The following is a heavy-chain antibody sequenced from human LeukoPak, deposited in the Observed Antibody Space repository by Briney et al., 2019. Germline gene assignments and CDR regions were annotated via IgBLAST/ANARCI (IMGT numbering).Heavy chain of an antibody. CDR1: GFTFGSYA. V-gene: IGHV3-30*18. Sequence: PGGSLRLSCAASGFTFGSYAMSWIRQAPGKGLEWVAVISYDGSNKYYADSVKGRFTISRDNSKNTLYLQMNSLRAEDTAVYYCAKDPGRGWLLREFDYWGQGTLVTVSS. CDR2: ISYDGSNK. D-gene: IGHD3-9*01. CDR3: AKDPGRGWLLREFDY. J-gene: IGHJ4*02.